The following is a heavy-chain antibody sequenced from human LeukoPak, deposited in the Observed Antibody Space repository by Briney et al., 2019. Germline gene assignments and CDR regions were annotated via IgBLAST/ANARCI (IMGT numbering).Heavy chain of an antibody. D-gene: IGHD4-17*01. V-gene: IGHV4-59*01. CDR1: GGSISSYY. J-gene: IGHJ4*02. Sequence: SETLSPTCTVSGGSISSYYWSWIRQPPGKGLEWIGYIYYSGSTNYNPSLKSRVTISVDTSKNQFSLKLSSVTAADTAVYYCARYYGDYVGLIDYWGQGTLVTVSS. CDR3: ARYYGDYVGLIDY. CDR2: IYYSGST.